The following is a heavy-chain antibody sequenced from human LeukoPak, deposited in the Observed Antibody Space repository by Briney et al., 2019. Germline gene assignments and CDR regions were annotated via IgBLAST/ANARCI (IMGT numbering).Heavy chain of an antibody. J-gene: IGHJ4*02. CDR2: ISYDGSHK. CDR3: ARDRQGRTYYFDY. Sequence: PGQCLRLSCAASGFTFSSYAMHWVRQAPGKGLEWVADISYDGSHKHYADSVKGRFTISRDNSKNTLCLQMNSLRAEDTAVYYCARDRQGRTYYFDYWGQGTLVTVSS. V-gene: IGHV3-30-3*01. CDR1: GFTFSSYA.